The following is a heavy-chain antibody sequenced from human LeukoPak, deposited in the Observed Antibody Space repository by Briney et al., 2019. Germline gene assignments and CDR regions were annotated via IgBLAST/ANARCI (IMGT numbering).Heavy chain of an antibody. CDR2: ISSNGANT. CDR1: GFTFSNYA. J-gene: IGHJ4*02. Sequence: PGGFLRLSCSASGFTFSNYAMHWGRQAPGKGLEYVSAISSNGANTYYADSVKGRVTISRDNSKNTLFLQLSSLRVEDTAVYYCVKRYCSGGSCYQFDYWGQGTLVIVSS. D-gene: IGHD2-15*01. V-gene: IGHV3-64D*09. CDR3: VKRYCSGGSCYQFDY.